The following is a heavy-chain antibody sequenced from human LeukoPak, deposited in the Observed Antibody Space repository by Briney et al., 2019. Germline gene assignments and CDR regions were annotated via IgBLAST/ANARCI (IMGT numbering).Heavy chain of an antibody. J-gene: IGHJ4*02. CDR1: GYTFTGYY. Sequence: ASVKVSCKASGYTFTGYYMHWVRQAPGQGLEWMGRINPNSGGTNYAQKFQGRVTMTRGTSISTAYMEMSRLRSDDTALYYWASLREVRGVLYYFDYWGQGTLVTVSS. D-gene: IGHD3-10*01. CDR3: ASLREVRGVLYYFDY. V-gene: IGHV1-2*06. CDR2: INPNSGGT.